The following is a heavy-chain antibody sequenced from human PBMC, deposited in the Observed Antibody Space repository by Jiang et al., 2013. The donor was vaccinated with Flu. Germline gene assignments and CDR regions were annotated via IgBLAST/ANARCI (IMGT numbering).Heavy chain of an antibody. CDR2: IYYSGNT. D-gene: IGHD6-13*01. J-gene: IGHJ4*02. CDR3: ARDLYSISWYFDF. CDR1: GGYMSSSSYY. V-gene: IGHV4-39*07. Sequence: LLKPSETLSLTCTVSGGYMSSSSYYWGWIRQPPGKGLEWIGSIYYSGNTYYNPSLKSRVTMSLDTSKNQFSLKLSSVSAADTAVYYCARDLYSISWYFDFWGQGTLVTVSS.